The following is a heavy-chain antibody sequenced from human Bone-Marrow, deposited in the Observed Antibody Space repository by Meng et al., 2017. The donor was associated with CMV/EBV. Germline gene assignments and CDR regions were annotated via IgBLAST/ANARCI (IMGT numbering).Heavy chain of an antibody. D-gene: IGHD6-19*01. CDR1: GFAFNDSA. J-gene: IGHJ4*02. CDR2: IRTKGKRYAT. Sequence: GESPMISCAASGFAFNDSAMHWVRQAPGKGPEWVGRIRTKGKRYATTSAASVKGRFTISRDDSKNTTYLQLNSLKTEDTAVYSCTTFYQWLGIWGQGTRVTVSS. CDR3: TTFYQWLGI. V-gene: IGHV3-73*01.